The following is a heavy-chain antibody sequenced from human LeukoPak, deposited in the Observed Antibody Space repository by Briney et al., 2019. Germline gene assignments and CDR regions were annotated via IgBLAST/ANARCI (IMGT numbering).Heavy chain of an antibody. D-gene: IGHD6-19*01. CDR3: ARAGQWLGYYYYMDV. CDR1: GFTFSNYA. Sequence: PGGSLRLSCATSGFTFSNYAMRWVRQAPGKGLEWVSGISSSGDSTYYADSVMGRFTISRDNSKNSLYLQMNSLRAEDTAVYYCARAGQWLGYYYYMDVWGKGTTVTVSS. J-gene: IGHJ6*03. V-gene: IGHV3-23*01. CDR2: ISSSGDST.